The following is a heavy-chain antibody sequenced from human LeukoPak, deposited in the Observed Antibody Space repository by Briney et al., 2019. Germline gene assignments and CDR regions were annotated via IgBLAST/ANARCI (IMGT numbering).Heavy chain of an antibody. D-gene: IGHD1-26*01. CDR3: ARAVGGYHFDN. CDR2: ISSSSSTK. Sequence: GGSLRLSCAASGFTFSTYSMNWVRQAPGKGLEWVSYISSSSSTKYYADSAKGRFTISRDNAKDSLYLQMHSLRDEDTAVYYCARAVGGYHFDNWGQGTLVTVSS. J-gene: IGHJ4*02. CDR1: GFTFSTYS. V-gene: IGHV3-48*02.